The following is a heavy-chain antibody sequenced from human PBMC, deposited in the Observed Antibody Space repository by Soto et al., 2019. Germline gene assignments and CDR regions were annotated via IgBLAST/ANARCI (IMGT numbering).Heavy chain of an antibody. D-gene: IGHD2-2*01. V-gene: IGHV4-34*01. CDR1: GGSFSGYY. CDR2: INHSGST. J-gene: IGHJ6*02. Sequence: NPSETLSLTCAVYGGSFSGYYWSWIRQPPGKGLEWIGEINHSGSTNYNPSLKSRVTISVDTSKNQFSLKLSSVTAADTAVYYCARGAEVVVPAVPYYYGMDVWGQGTTVTVSS. CDR3: ARGAEVVVPAVPYYYGMDV.